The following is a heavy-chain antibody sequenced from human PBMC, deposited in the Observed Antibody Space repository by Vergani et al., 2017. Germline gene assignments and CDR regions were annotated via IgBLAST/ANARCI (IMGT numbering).Heavy chain of an antibody. CDR2: IIPILGIA. Sequence: QVQLVQSGAEVKKPGSSVKVSCKASGGTFSSYTISWVRQAPGQGLEWMGRIIPILGIANYAQKFQGRVTITADKSTSTAYMELSSLRSEDTAVYYCARDCDSVVVYCPSAIAFDIWGQGTMVTVSS. CDR1: GGTFSSYT. CDR3: ARDCDSVVVYCPSAIAFDI. V-gene: IGHV1-69*02. D-gene: IGHD2-21*01. J-gene: IGHJ3*02.